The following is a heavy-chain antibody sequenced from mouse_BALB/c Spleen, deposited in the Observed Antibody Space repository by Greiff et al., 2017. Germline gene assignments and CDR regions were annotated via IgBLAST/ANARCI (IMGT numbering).Heavy chain of an antibody. J-gene: IGHJ2*01. CDR3: ARPANWDEGTYYFDY. D-gene: IGHD4-1*01. CDR2: ISNGGGST. Sequence: EVQGVESGGGLVQPGGSLKLSCAASGFTFSSYTMSWVRQTPEKRLEWVAYISNGGGSTYYPDTVKGRFTISRDNAKNTLYLQMSSLKSEDTAMYYCARPANWDEGTYYFDYWGQGTTLTVSS. V-gene: IGHV5-12-2*01. CDR1: GFTFSSYT.